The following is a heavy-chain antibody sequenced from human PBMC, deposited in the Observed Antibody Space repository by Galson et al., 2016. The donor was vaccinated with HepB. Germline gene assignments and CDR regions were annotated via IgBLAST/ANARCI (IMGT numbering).Heavy chain of an antibody. V-gene: IGHV3-15*07. D-gene: IGHD3-3*01. CDR3: TTGGRRADCLSGKFAEDYVTDG. Sequence: SLRLSCAASGFSFNHAWMNWVRQAPGKGLEWVGRMKSKTDGGATYYATPVKGRFTISRDDSKDTLYLQMNSLKTEDTAVYYCTTGGRRADCLSGKFAEDYVTDGWGPATTVTGSS. J-gene: IGHJ6*02. CDR1: GFSFNHAW. CDR2: MKSKTDGGAT.